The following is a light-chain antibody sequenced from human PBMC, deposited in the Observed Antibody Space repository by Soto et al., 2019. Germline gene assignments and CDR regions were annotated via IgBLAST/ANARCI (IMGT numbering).Light chain of an antibody. Sequence: EIVLTQSPATLSLSPGERATLSCRASQTLAIYLAWYQQKPGQAPRLLIYDGSNRATGIPARFSGSGSGTDVTRTISSLEPEDFAVDYCQQRASWPLTFGPGTKVD. CDR3: QQRASWPLT. CDR1: QTLAIY. V-gene: IGKV3-11*01. CDR2: DGS. J-gene: IGKJ3*01.